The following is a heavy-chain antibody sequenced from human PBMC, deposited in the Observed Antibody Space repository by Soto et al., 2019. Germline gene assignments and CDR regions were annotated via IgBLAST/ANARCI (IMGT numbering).Heavy chain of an antibody. J-gene: IGHJ6*02. Sequence: QVQLQESGPGLVKPSGTLSLTCAVSGGSISSSNCWCWVRQPPGKGLEWIGEIYHSGSTNFNPSLTSRVTISVDKSKNQFSLKLNSVTAADTAVYYCARVSGSYYYGMDVWGQGTTVTVSS. V-gene: IGHV4-4*02. CDR1: GGSISSSNC. CDR2: IYHSGST. CDR3: ARVSGSYYYGMDV.